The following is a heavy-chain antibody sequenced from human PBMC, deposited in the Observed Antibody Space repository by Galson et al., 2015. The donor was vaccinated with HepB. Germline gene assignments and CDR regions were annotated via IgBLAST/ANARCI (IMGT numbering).Heavy chain of an antibody. CDR2: INPHSGGS. Sequence: SVKVSCKASGYIFTDYYVHWVRQAPGQGLEWMGRINPHSGGSIYAQKFQGRVTMTRDTSITTGYMELSSLGSDDTAVYYCAKGGKSGIDSTNDHWGQGTLVTVSS. CDR3: AKGGKSGIDSTNDH. CDR1: GYIFTDYY. J-gene: IGHJ4*02. D-gene: IGHD1-1*01. V-gene: IGHV1-2*06.